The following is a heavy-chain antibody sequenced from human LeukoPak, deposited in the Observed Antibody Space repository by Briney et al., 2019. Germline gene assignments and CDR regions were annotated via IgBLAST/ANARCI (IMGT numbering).Heavy chain of an antibody. Sequence: GASVKVSCKASGYTFTGYYMHWVRQAPGQGLEWMGRINPNSGGTNYAQKFQGRVTMTRDTPISTAYMELSRLRSDDTAVYYCARDQKYYGSGSYSDPDYWGQGTLVTVSS. J-gene: IGHJ4*02. CDR1: GYTFTGYY. V-gene: IGHV1-2*06. D-gene: IGHD3-10*01. CDR3: ARDQKYYGSGSYSDPDY. CDR2: INPNSGGT.